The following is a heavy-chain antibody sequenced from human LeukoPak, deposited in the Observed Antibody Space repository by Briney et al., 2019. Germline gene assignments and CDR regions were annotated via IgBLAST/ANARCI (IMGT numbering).Heavy chain of an antibody. CDR1: GFTFSSYA. V-gene: IGHV3-30*02. CDR2: IRYDGSDK. Sequence: GGSLRLSCAASGFTFSSYAMSWVRQAPGKGLEWVAFIRYDGSDKYYADSVKGRFTISRDNSKNMLYLQMNSLTAEDTAVYYCAKGYDYYTDVWGKGTTVTISS. CDR3: AKGYDYYTDV. J-gene: IGHJ6*03.